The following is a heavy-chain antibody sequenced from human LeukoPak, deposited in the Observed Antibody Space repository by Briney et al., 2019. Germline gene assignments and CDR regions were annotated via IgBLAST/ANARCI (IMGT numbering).Heavy chain of an antibody. CDR2: ISYDGSNK. Sequence: GRFLRLSCAASGFTFSSYVLHWVRKAPGKGLEWVADISYDGSNKYYADSVKGRFTISRDNAKNTLYLQMNSLRAEDTAVYYCARAQDMDVWGKGTTVTISS. V-gene: IGHV3-30*04. CDR1: GFTFSSYV. J-gene: IGHJ6*04. CDR3: ARAQDMDV.